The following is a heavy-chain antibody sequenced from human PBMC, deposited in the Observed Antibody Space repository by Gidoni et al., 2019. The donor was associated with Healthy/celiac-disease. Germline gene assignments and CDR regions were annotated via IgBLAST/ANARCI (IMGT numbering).Heavy chain of an antibody. V-gene: IGHV3-9*01. Sequence: EVQLVESGGGLVQPGRSLRLYCAASGFPFLDYAVHWVRQAPGKGLEWVSGISWNSGSIGYADSVKGRFTISRDNAKNSLYLQMNSLRAEDTALYYCAKVVAATGGNYFDYWGQGTLVTVSS. D-gene: IGHD2-15*01. CDR3: AKVVAATGGNYFDY. J-gene: IGHJ4*02. CDR1: GFPFLDYA. CDR2: ISWNSGSI.